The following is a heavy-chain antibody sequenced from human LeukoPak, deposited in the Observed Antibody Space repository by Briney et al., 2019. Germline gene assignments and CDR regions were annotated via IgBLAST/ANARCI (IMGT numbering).Heavy chain of an antibody. CDR1: GFTYSSYT. CDR3: ARSIAAAVRKIFDY. V-gene: IGHV3-69-1*01. J-gene: IGHJ4*02. D-gene: IGHD6-13*01. Sequence: PGGSLRLSCAASGFTYSSYTMNWVRQAPGKGLEWISFIRDHTTVDYADSVKGRFTISRDNAKNSLYLQMNSLRAEDTAVYYCARSIAAAVRKIFDYWGQGTLVTVSS. CDR2: IRDHTTV.